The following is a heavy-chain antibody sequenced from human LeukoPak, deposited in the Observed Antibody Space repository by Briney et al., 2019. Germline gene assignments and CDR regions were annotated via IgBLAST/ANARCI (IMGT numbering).Heavy chain of an antibody. D-gene: IGHD6-19*01. CDR3: ARGVGSGWLYYYYYMDV. CDR1: GFTVSSNY. Sequence: PGGSLRLSCAASGFTVSSNYMGWVRQAPGKGLEWVSVIYSGDSTYYADSVKGRFTISRDNSKNTLYLQMNSLRAEDTAVYYCARGVGSGWLYYYYYMDVWGKGTTVTISS. CDR2: IYSGDST. J-gene: IGHJ6*03. V-gene: IGHV3-66*01.